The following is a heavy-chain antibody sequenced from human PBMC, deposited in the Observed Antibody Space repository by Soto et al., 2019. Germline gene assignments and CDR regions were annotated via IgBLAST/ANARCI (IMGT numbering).Heavy chain of an antibody. CDR3: ARVRFGEWGYAMDV. CDR1: GLTFSDCY. D-gene: IGHD3-10*01. CDR2: ISSSGSSI. V-gene: IGHV3-11*01. J-gene: IGHJ6*02. Sequence: QVQLVESGGGLVKPGGSLRLSCAASGLTFSDCYMKWIRQVPGKGLEWVSYISSSGSSINYAGSVKGRFTISRDNAKNSLYLQMNSLRAADTAVYYCARVRFGEWGYAMDVWGQGTTVTVSS.